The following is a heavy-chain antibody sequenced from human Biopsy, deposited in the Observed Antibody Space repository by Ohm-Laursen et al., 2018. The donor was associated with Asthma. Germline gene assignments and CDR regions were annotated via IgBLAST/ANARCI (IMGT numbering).Heavy chain of an antibody. CDR1: GGTFNTYV. D-gene: IGHD2-2*01. CDR2: INSVFGTT. V-gene: IGHV1-69*01. CDR3: ARKAGSCISRTCYSLDF. J-gene: IGHJ4*02. Sequence: SSVKVSCKSLGGTFNTYVISWVRQAPGQGLEWMGGINSVFGTTTYPQKFQDRVAITADDSTSTVYMELSSLRSEDTAVYYCARKAGSCISRTCYSLDFWGQGTLVTVSS.